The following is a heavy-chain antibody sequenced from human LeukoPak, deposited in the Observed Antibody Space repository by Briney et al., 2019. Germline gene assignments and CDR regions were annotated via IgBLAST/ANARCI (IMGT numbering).Heavy chain of an antibody. Sequence: GESLKISCAASGFTFTSYPLTWVRQAPGKGLEWVSAISVSGDSTYYADSVQGRFTISRDNSKNTLYLQMNSLRPEDTAVYYCAKSAWIQIWLFHYWGQGTLVTVSS. V-gene: IGHV3-23*01. J-gene: IGHJ4*02. CDR1: GFTFTSYP. CDR2: ISVSGDST. D-gene: IGHD5-18*01. CDR3: AKSAWIQIWLFHY.